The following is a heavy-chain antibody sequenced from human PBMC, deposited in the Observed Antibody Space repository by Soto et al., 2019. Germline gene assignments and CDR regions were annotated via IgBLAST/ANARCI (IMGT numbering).Heavy chain of an antibody. CDR3: ATDGGSGAIFGVAYIY. J-gene: IGHJ4*02. V-gene: IGHV1-24*01. CDR1: GYTLTELS. CDR2: FDPEDGET. D-gene: IGHD3-3*01. Sequence: ASVKVSCKVSGYTLTELSMHWVRQAPGKGLEWMGGFDPEDGETIYAQKFQGRVTMTEDTSTDTAYMELSSLRSEDTAVYYCATDGGSGAIFGVAYIYWGQGTLVTVSS.